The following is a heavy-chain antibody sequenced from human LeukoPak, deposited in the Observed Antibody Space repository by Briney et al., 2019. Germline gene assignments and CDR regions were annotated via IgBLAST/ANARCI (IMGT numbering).Heavy chain of an antibody. D-gene: IGHD6-19*01. J-gene: IGHJ4*02. Sequence: KPSETLSLTCTVSGGSISSSSYYWGWIRQPPGKGLEWIGSINYSGSTYYNPSLKSRVTIFVDTSKNQFSLKLRSVTAADTAVYYCARAVMAGRSLGYWGQGTLVTVSS. CDR1: GGSISSSSYY. CDR2: INYSGST. V-gene: IGHV4-39*01. CDR3: ARAVMAGRSLGY.